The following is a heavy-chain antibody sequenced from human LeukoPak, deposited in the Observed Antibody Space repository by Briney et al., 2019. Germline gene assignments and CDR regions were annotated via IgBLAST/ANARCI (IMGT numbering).Heavy chain of an antibody. D-gene: IGHD3-22*01. CDR3: ARHDSYYYDSSGYYTLDY. CDR1: GYSISSGHY. Sequence: SETLSLTCTVSGYSISSGHYWGWIRQPPGKGLEWIGTIYHSGYTYYNPSLKSRVTISVDTSNNHFSLKLSSVTAADTAVCYCARHDSYYYDSSGYYTLDYWGQGTLVTVSS. J-gene: IGHJ4*02. V-gene: IGHV4-38-2*02. CDR2: IYHSGYT.